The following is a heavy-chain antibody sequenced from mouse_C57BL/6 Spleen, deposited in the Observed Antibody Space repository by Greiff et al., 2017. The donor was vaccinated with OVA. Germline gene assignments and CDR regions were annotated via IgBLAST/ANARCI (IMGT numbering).Heavy chain of an antibody. Sequence: QVQLQQPGAELVRPGSSVKLSCKASGYTFTSYWMDWVKQRPGQGLEWIGNIYPSDSETHYNQKFKDKATLTVDKSSSTAYMQLSSLTSEYSAVYYCARGEGVVLPSFDYWGQGTTLTVSS. V-gene: IGHV1-61*01. D-gene: IGHD1-1*02. J-gene: IGHJ2*01. CDR1: GYTFTSYW. CDR3: ARGEGVVLPSFDY. CDR2: IYPSDSET.